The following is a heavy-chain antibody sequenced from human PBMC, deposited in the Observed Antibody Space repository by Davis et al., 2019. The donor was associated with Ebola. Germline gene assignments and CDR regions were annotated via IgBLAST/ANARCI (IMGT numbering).Heavy chain of an antibody. Sequence: GGSLRLSCAASGFTFGSYAMTWVRQVPGKGLEWVSAVTSSGGSTYYANSVKGRFTISRDNSKNTLFLQLNSLGVEDTAVYYCAKGGSGWPSDYSYGLGVWGKGTTVTVSS. J-gene: IGHJ6*04. D-gene: IGHD6-19*01. CDR2: VTSSGGST. CDR1: GFTFGSYA. CDR3: AKGGSGWPSDYSYGLGV. V-gene: IGHV3-23*01.